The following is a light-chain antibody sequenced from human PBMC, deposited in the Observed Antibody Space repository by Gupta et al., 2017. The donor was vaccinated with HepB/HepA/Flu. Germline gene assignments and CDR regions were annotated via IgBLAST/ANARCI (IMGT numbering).Light chain of an antibody. Sequence: EIVMTQSPATLSVSPGERATLSCRASQSVSSNLAWYQQKPGQAPRLLIYGASTRATGIPARFSGSGSGTEFTLTISSLQSEDFAVYYWQQDNNSRTFGQGTKVEIK. CDR2: GAS. J-gene: IGKJ2*02. CDR1: QSVSSN. V-gene: IGKV3-15*01. CDR3: QQDNNSRT.